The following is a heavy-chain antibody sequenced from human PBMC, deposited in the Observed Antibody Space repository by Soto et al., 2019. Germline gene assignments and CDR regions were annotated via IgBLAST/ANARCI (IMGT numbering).Heavy chain of an antibody. Sequence: SVKVSCKASGGTFSSYAISWVRQAPGQGLEWMGGIIPIFGTANYAQKFQGRVTMTRDTSTSTVCMELSSLRSEDTAVYYCARDRVVRYCSGGSCYPHDYYGMDVWGQGTTVTVSS. J-gene: IGHJ6*02. V-gene: IGHV1-69*05. CDR3: ARDRVVRYCSGGSCYPHDYYGMDV. CDR2: IIPIFGTA. CDR1: GGTFSSYA. D-gene: IGHD2-15*01.